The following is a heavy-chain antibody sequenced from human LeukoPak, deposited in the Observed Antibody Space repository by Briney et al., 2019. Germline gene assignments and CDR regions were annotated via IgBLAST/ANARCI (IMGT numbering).Heavy chain of an antibody. Sequence: SETLSLTCTVSGGSISSSDFNWGWIRQPPGKGLEWIGVISYSGSTYYNPSLKSRVTISVDPSKSHFSLKLSSVTAADTAIYYCARLDKGIKAAHFDYWGQGTLVTVSS. CDR2: ISYSGST. CDR1: GGSISSSDFN. J-gene: IGHJ4*02. V-gene: IGHV4-39*01. D-gene: IGHD6-25*01. CDR3: ARLDKGIKAAHFDY.